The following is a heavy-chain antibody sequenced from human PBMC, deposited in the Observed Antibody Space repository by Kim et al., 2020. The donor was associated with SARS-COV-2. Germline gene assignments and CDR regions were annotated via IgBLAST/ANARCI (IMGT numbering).Heavy chain of an antibody. D-gene: IGHD3-22*01. V-gene: IGHV3-15*01. Sequence: DYAAPGKGRLTISRDDSKNTLYLQMNSLKTEDTAVYYCTTDMIVVGYFDLWGRGTLVTVSS. CDR3: TTDMIVVGYFDL. J-gene: IGHJ2*01.